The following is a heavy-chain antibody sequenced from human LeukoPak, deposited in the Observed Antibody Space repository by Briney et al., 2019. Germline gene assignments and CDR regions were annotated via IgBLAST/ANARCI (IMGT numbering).Heavy chain of an antibody. CDR3: ATGIVVVPAAAYYYYGMDV. J-gene: IGHJ6*02. D-gene: IGHD2-2*01. V-gene: IGHV1-24*01. CDR2: FDPEDGET. Sequence: ASVKVSCKVSGYTLTELSMHWVRQAPGKGLEWMGGFDPEDGETIYAQKFQGRVTVTEDTSTDTAYMELSSLRSEDTAVYYCATGIVVVPAAAYYYYGMDVWGQGTTVTVSS. CDR1: GYTLTELS.